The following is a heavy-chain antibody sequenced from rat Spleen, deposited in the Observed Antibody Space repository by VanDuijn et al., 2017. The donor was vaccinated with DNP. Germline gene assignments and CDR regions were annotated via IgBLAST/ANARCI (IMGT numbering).Heavy chain of an antibody. J-gene: IGHJ2*01. D-gene: IGHD1-10*01. CDR2: ISYSGYT. Sequence: EVQLQESGPGLVKPSQSLSLTCSVTGYSITSNYWAWIRKFPGNKMEWMGYISYSGYTGYNPSLKSRISIARDTSKNQFFLQLNSVTTEDTATYYCAKSPYKNYEGFDYWGQGVMVTVSS. V-gene: IGHV3-1*01. CDR3: AKSPYKNYEGFDY. CDR1: GYSITSNY.